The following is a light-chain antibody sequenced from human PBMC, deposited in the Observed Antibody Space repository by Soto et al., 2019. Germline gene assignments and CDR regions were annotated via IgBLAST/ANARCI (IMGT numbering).Light chain of an antibody. V-gene: IGLV2-23*01. Sequence: QSALNQPASVSGSPGQSITISCTGTSSDVGSYNLVSWYQQHPVKAPKLMIYEGSKRPSGVSNRFSGSKSGNTASLTISGLQAEDEADYYCCSYAGSSTHVVFGGGTKLTVL. J-gene: IGLJ2*01. CDR3: CSYAGSSTHVV. CDR1: SSDVGSYNL. CDR2: EGS.